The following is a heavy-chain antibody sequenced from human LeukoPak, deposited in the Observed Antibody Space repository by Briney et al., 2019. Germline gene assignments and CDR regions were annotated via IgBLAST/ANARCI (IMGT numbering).Heavy chain of an antibody. D-gene: IGHD3-22*01. CDR1: GFTFSNAW. V-gene: IGHV3-15*01. Sequence: PGGSLRLSCAASGFTFSNAWMSWVRQAPGKGLEWVGRIKSKTDGGTTDYAAPVKGRFTISRDDSKNTLYLQMNSLKTEDTAVYYCTYTPNYYDSSARPMWFDPWGQGTLVTVSS. CDR2: IKSKTDGGTT. CDR3: TYTPNYYDSSARPMWFDP. J-gene: IGHJ5*02.